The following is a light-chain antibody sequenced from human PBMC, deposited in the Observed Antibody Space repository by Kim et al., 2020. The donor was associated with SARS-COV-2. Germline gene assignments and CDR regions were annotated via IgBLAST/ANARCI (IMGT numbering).Light chain of an antibody. J-gene: IGLJ1*01. Sequence: QSVLTQPPSVSAAPGQKVTISCSGNSSNNGKNYISWYVSWYQQLPGTAPKLLIYDSNKRPSGIPDRFSGSKSGTSATLGITGLQTGDEADYYCATWDAGLSIYVLGTGTKVTVL. CDR3: ATWDAGLSIYV. V-gene: IGLV1-51*01. CDR2: DSN. CDR1: SSNNGKNY.